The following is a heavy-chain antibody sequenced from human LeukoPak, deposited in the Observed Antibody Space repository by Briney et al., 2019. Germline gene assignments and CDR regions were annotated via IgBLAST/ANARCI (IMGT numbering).Heavy chain of an antibody. J-gene: IGHJ4*02. CDR1: GFTFDRYS. V-gene: IGHV3-23*01. D-gene: IGHD3-10*01. CDR2: ISGNGYST. Sequence: GGSLRLSCAASGFTFDRYSMNWVRQAPGRGLEWVSTISGNGYSTFYADSVKGRFTISRDNSNNTLYLQMNALRADDATLYYCARDLLWFGESSVGWGQGSLVTVSS. CDR3: ARDLLWFGESSVG.